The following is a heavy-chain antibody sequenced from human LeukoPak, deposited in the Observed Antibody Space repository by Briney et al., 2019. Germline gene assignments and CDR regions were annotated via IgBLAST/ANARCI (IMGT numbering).Heavy chain of an antibody. D-gene: IGHD2-15*01. CDR3: AKGSGYCTGGSCWRL. J-gene: IGHJ1*01. V-gene: IGHV3-33*03. CDR2: ISYDGSDK. Sequence: GGSLRLSCAASGFTFSSYGMHWIRQAPGKGLEWVAVISYDGSDKWYADSVKGRFTVSRDNSKNTLSLQMNSLRDEDTAVYYCAKGSGYCTGGSCWRLWGQGTPVTVSS. CDR1: GFTFSSYG.